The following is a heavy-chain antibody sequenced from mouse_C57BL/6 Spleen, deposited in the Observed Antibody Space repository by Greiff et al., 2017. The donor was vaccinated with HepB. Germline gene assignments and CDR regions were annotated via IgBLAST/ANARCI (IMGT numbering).Heavy chain of an antibody. Sequence: QVQLKQSGAELVKPGASVKMSCKASGYTFTSYWMHWVKQRPGRGLEWIGYINPSSGYTKYNQKFKDKATLTADKSSSTAYMQLSSLTYEDSAVYYCARDYDYDGFAYWGQGTLVTVSA. V-gene: IGHV1-7*01. J-gene: IGHJ3*01. CDR2: INPSSGYT. CDR3: ARDYDYDGFAY. D-gene: IGHD2-4*01. CDR1: GYTFTSYW.